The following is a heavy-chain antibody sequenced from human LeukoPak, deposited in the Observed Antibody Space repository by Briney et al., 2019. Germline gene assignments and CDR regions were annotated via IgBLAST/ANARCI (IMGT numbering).Heavy chain of an antibody. CDR3: AKVYSTTVTYRGAYFDY. D-gene: IGHD4-17*01. J-gene: IGHJ4*02. CDR1: GYTFTGYY. Sequence: ASVKVSCKASGYTFTGYYMHWVRQAPGQGLEWMGIINPSGGSTSYAQKFQGRVTMTRDTSTSTVYMELSSLRSEDTAVYYCAKVYSTTVTYRGAYFDYWGQGTLVTVSS. CDR2: INPSGGST. V-gene: IGHV1-46*01.